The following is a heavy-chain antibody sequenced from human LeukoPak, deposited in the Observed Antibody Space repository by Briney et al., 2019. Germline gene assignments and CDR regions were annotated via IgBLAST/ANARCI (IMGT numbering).Heavy chain of an antibody. CDR2: INPNSGGT. Sequence: ASVKVSCKASGYTFTGYYMHWVRQAPGQGLEWMGWINPNSGGTNYAQKFQGRVTMTRDTSISTAYMELSRLRSDDTAVYYCARSVTQTDWWNYYYYGMDVWGQGTTVTVSS. CDR1: GYTFTGYY. V-gene: IGHV1-2*02. D-gene: IGHD4-17*01. J-gene: IGHJ6*02. CDR3: ARSVTQTDWWNYYYYGMDV.